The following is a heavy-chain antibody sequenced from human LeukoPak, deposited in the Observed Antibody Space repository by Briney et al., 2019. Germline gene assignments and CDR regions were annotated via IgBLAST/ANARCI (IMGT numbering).Heavy chain of an antibody. Sequence: GGSLRLSCAASGFTFSSYGMHWVRQAPGKGLEWVAVISYDGSNKYYADSVKGRFTISRDNSKNTLYLQMNSLRAEDTAVYYCAKEHCSSTSCHEAFDIWGQGTMVTASS. J-gene: IGHJ3*02. CDR3: AKEHCSSTSCHEAFDI. D-gene: IGHD2-2*01. CDR1: GFTFSSYG. CDR2: ISYDGSNK. V-gene: IGHV3-30*18.